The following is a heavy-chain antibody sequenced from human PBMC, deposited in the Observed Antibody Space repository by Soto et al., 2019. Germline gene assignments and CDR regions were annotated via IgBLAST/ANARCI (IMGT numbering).Heavy chain of an antibody. CDR2: IYHSGST. CDR1: GGAISSSNW. V-gene: IGHV4-4*02. J-gene: IGHJ4*02. D-gene: IGHD3-16*02. Sequence: SETRSLTCAFAGGAISSSNWWSWVRQPPGKGLEWIGEIYHSGSTTYNPSLKSRVTISVDKSKNQFSLKLSSVTAADTAVYYCATSGMITFGGVIVIYYFDYWGQG. CDR3: ATSGMITFGGVIVIYYFDY.